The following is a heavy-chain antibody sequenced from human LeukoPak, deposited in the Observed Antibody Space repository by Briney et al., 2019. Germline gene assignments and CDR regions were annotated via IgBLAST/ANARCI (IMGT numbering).Heavy chain of an antibody. Sequence: GGSLRLSCAASGFTFSSYSMNWVRQAPGKGPEWVSYISTSSSTIYYADSVKGRFTISRDNAKNSLYLQMSSLRDDDTAVYFCARSRGVSDYWGQGTLVTVSS. CDR1: GFTFSSYS. CDR2: ISTSSSTI. J-gene: IGHJ4*02. D-gene: IGHD3-10*01. V-gene: IGHV3-48*02. CDR3: ARSRGVSDY.